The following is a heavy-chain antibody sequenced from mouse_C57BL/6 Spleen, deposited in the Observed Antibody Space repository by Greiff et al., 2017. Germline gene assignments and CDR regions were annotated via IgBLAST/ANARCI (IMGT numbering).Heavy chain of an antibody. Sequence: EVKLVESGPELVKPGDSVKISCKASGYSFTGYFMNWVMQSHGKSLEWIGRINPYNGDTFYNQKFKGKATLTVDKSSSTAHMELRSLTSEDSAVYYCAREGVYFDYWGQGTTLTVSS. J-gene: IGHJ2*01. CDR2: INPYNGDT. CDR1: GYSFTGYF. CDR3: AREGVYFDY. V-gene: IGHV1-20*01.